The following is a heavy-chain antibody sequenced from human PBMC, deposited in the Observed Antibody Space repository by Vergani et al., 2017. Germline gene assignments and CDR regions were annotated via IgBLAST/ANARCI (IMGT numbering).Heavy chain of an antibody. D-gene: IGHD3-10*01. V-gene: IGHV3-23*03. CDR3: AKMAVLLWFEELVWYYFDY. CDR1: GFTFSSYA. J-gene: IGHJ4*02. CDR2: IYSGGSST. Sequence: EVQLLESGGGLVQPGGSLRLSCAASGFTFSSYAMSWVRQAPGKGLEWVSVIYSGGSSTYYADSVKGRFTISRDNSKNTLYLQMNSLIAEDTAVYYCAKMAVLLWFEELVWYYFDYWGQGTLVTVSS.